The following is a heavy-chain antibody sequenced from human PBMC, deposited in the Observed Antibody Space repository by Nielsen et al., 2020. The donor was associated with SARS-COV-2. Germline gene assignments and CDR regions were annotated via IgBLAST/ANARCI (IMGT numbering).Heavy chain of an antibody. V-gene: IGHV3-9*01. CDR1: GFTFDDYA. J-gene: IGHJ6*02. CDR2: ISWNSGSI. D-gene: IGHD6-13*01. Sequence: GGSLRLSCAASGFTFDDYAMHWVRQAPGKGLEWVSGISWNSGSIGYADSVKGRFTISRDNAKNSLYLQMNSLRAEDTALYYCAKSQEIAAAGFPHGMDVWGQGTTVTVSS. CDR3: AKSQEIAAAGFPHGMDV.